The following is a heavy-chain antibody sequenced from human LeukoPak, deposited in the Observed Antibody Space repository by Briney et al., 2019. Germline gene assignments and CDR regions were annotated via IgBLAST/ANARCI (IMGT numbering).Heavy chain of an antibody. CDR1: GFTFSSYA. J-gene: IGHJ4*02. V-gene: IGHV3-23*01. CDR2: ISGSGGST. Sequence: GGSLRLSCAASGFTFSSYAMSWVRQAPGKGLEWVSAISGSGGSTYYADSVKGRFTISRDNSKNTLYLQMNSLRAEDTAVYYCARDPDSSGYYYFPVNPPIDYWGQGTLVTVSS. CDR3: ARDPDSSGYYYFPVNPPIDY. D-gene: IGHD3-22*01.